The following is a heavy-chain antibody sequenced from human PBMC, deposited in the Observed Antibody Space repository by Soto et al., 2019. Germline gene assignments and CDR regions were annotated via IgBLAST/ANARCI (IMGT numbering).Heavy chain of an antibody. J-gene: IGHJ4*02. CDR3: AKALLGEVGATDY. CDR1: GFTFSNYA. CDR2: ITRTDST. Sequence: GGSLRLSCTASGFTFSNYAMSWVRQAPGKGLEWVSAITRTDSTYYADSVKGRFTISRDNSRNTLYLQMNSLGAEDAALYYCAKALLGEVGATDYSGQGTLVTVSS. D-gene: IGHD1-26*01. V-gene: IGHV3-23*01.